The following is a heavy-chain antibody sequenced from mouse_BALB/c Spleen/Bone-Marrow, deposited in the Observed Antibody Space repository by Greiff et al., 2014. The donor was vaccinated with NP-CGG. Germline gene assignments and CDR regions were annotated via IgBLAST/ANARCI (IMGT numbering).Heavy chain of an antibody. CDR3: ARDRGRYRYFDV. D-gene: IGHD3-1*01. Sequence: RKLSCAASGFTFSDYGMAWVRQAPGKGPEGVAFISNLAYSIYYADTVTGRFTISRENAKNTLYLEMSSLRSEDTAMYYCARDRGRYRYFDVWGAGTTVTVSS. CDR1: GFTFSDYG. J-gene: IGHJ1*01. CDR2: ISNLAYSI. V-gene: IGHV5-15*02.